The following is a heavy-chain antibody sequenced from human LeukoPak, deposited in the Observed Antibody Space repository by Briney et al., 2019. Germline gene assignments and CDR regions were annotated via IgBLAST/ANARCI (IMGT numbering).Heavy chain of an antibody. CDR3: AKDLWVDFWSGSTYYYGMDV. CDR2: ISYDGSNK. V-gene: IGHV3-30-3*01. J-gene: IGHJ6*02. CDR1: GFTFSSYA. D-gene: IGHD3-3*01. Sequence: GRSLRLSCAASGFTFSSYAMHWVRQAPGKGLEWVAVISYDGSNKYYADSVKGRFTISRDNSKNTLYLQMNSLRAEDTAVYYCAKDLWVDFWSGSTYYYGMDVWGQGTTVTVSS.